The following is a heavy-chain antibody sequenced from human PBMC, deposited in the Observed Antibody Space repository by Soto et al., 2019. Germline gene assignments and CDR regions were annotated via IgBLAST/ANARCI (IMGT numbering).Heavy chain of an antibody. Sequence: SETLSLTCTVSGGSISSYYWSWIRQPPGKGLEWIGYIYYSGSTNYNPSLKSRVTVSVDTSKNQFSLELSSVTAADTAVYYCARIDLDYGDYDSRREGTLVTVSS. V-gene: IGHV4-59*01. J-gene: IGHJ5*01. CDR1: GGSISSYY. CDR2: IYYSGST. D-gene: IGHD4-17*01. CDR3: ARIDLDYGDYDS.